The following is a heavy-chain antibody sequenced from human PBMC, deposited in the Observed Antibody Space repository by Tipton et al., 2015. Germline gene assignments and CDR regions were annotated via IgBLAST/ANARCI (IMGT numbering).Heavy chain of an antibody. CDR3: ASHYSTVTIPYYYYGMDV. Sequence: TLSLTCTVSGGSISSGDYYWYWIRQHPGKGLEWIGYIYSSGSTYYNPSLKSRVTISVDTSKNQFSLKLSSVSAADTAVYYCASHYSTVTIPYYYYGMDVWGQGPTVTVSS. CDR1: GGSISSGDYY. D-gene: IGHD4-17*01. CDR2: IYSSGST. J-gene: IGHJ6*02. V-gene: IGHV4-31*03.